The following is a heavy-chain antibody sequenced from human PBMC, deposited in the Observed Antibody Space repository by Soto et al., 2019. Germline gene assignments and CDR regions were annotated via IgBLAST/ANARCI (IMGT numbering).Heavy chain of an antibody. CDR1: NYTFTSYG. V-gene: IGHV1-18*04. D-gene: IGHD3-16*01. J-gene: IGHJ4*02. CDR2: ISVYYGNT. CDR3: AGGGPKGGGGVFDF. Sequence: ASVKVSCKASNYTFTSYGISWVRQAPGQGLEWMGWISVYYGNTNYAQKFQDRVTVTTDTSTSTAYLELRSLTSDDTAVYHCAGGGPKGGGGVFDFWGQGTLVTVSS.